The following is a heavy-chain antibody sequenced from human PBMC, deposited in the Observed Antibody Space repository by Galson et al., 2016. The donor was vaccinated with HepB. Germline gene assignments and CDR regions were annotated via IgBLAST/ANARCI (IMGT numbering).Heavy chain of an antibody. V-gene: IGHV4-59*01. J-gene: IGHJ4*02. CDR3: ARGGWDFEY. Sequence: ETLSLTCTVSGASISGYYWTWIRQPPGKGLDWIGYIYYSGSTNYSPSLQSRVTISVDTSKNQFSLNLRSVTAADTAVYYCARGGWDFEYWGQGSLVTVSS. D-gene: IGHD3-10*01. CDR1: GASISGYY. CDR2: IYYSGST.